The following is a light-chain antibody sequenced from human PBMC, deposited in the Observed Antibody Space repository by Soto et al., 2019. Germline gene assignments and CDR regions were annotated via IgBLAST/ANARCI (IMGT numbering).Light chain of an antibody. CDR1: SGSIASNY. CDR3: QSYDSSSVV. J-gene: IGLJ2*01. Sequence: NFMLTQPHSVSESPGKTVTISCTGSSGSIASNYVQWYQQRPGSAPTTVIYEDNQRPSGVPDRFSGSIDSSSNSASLTISGLKTEHEADYYCQSYDSSSVVFGGGTKLTVL. CDR2: EDN. V-gene: IGLV6-57*02.